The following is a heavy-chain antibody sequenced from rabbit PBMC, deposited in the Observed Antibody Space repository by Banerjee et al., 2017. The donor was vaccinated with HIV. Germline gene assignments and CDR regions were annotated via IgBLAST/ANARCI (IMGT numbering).Heavy chain of an antibody. CDR2: IYAGSGST. Sequence: QEQLVEYGGDLVQPEGSLTLTCKASGLDFSSRYWICWVRQAPGKGLEWIACIYAGSGSTWYANWAKGRFTISKTSSTTVTLQMTSLTAADTATYFCARGYWTDGLHLWGPGTLVTVS. J-gene: IGHJ4*01. D-gene: IGHD1-1*01. CDR3: ARGYWTDGLHL. CDR1: GLDFSSRYW. V-gene: IGHV1S45*01.